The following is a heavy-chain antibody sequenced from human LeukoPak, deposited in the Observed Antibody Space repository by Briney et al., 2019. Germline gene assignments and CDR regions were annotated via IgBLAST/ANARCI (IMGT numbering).Heavy chain of an antibody. J-gene: IGHJ4*02. V-gene: IGHV4-34*01. CDR2: INHSGST. Sequence: SGTLSLTCAVYGGSFSGYYWGWIPQPPGKGLEWIREINHSGSTNSNPTLKSRVTISADTSKNQFSLKPSSVTAADTAVYYCVRVYSSGWFDYWGQGTLVTVSS. D-gene: IGHD6-19*01. CDR1: GGSFSGYY. CDR3: VRVYSSGWFDY.